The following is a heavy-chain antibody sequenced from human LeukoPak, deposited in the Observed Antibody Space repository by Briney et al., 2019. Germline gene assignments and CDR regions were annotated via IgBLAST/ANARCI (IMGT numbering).Heavy chain of an antibody. V-gene: IGHV4-30-4*01. CDR3: ARESLGYCSSTSCPFDY. J-gene: IGHJ4*02. D-gene: IGHD2-2*01. Sequence: PSQTLSLTCTVSGGSISSGDYYWRWIRQPPGKGLEWIGYIYYSGSTNYNPSLKSRVTISVDTSKNQFSLKLSSVTAADTAVYYCARESLGYCSSTSCPFDYWGQGTLVTVSS. CDR2: IYYSGST. CDR1: GGSISSGDYY.